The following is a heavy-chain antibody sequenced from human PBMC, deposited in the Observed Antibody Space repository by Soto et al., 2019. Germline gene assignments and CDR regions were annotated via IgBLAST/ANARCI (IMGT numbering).Heavy chain of an antibody. Sequence: QITLKESGPTLVKPTQTLTLTCTFSGFSLSTSGVGVGWIRQPPGKALEWLALIYWNDDKRYSPSLKSRLTITKDTSKIQVVLTMTNMDPVDTATYYCAHSKKTRILLWWGYYFDYWGQGTLVTVSS. J-gene: IGHJ4*02. V-gene: IGHV2-5*01. CDR2: IYWNDDK. D-gene: IGHD5-18*01. CDR1: GFSLSTSGVG. CDR3: AHSKKTRILLWWGYYFDY.